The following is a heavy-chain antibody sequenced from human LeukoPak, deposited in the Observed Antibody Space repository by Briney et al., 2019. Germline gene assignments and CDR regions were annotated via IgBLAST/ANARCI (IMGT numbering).Heavy chain of an antibody. D-gene: IGHD1-26*01. Sequence: SETLSLTCTVSGDSIGSYYWSWIRQPPGKGLEYIGYIYNSAYTKYNPSLMSRVTISVDTSKNQFSLKLSSVTAADTAVYYCARSFRGAKGWFFDYWGQGTLVTVSS. CDR3: ARSFRGAKGWFFDY. V-gene: IGHV4-59*08. CDR1: GDSIGSYY. CDR2: IYNSAYT. J-gene: IGHJ4*02.